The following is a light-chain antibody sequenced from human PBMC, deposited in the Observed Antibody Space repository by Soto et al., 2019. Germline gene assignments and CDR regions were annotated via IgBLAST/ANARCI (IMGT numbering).Light chain of an antibody. J-gene: IGLJ3*02. V-gene: IGLV2-14*01. CDR2: EVA. Sequence: QSVLTQPASVSGSPGQSITISCSGSGSDIGTYNFVSWYQHHPGRAPKLIISEVANRPSGVSDRFSGSKSGSLASLTISGLQDDDEAVYYCSSYTHTGTLVVFGVGTKLTVL. CDR3: SSYTHTGTLVV. CDR1: GSDIGTYNF.